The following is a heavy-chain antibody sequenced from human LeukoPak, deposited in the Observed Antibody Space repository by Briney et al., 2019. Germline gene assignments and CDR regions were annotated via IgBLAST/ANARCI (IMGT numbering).Heavy chain of an antibody. D-gene: IGHD2-2*01. Sequence: GASVKVSCKASGYTFTNHYLHWVRQAPGQGLEWMGIINPSGGNTGYAKRLQGRFTMSRDMSTSTVYMEWSSLRTEDTAVYYCARDARRVDVVVPAAHYYYYYMDVWGKGTTVTISS. J-gene: IGHJ6*03. CDR1: GYTFTNHY. CDR2: INPSGGNT. CDR3: ARDARRVDVVVPAAHYYYYYMDV. V-gene: IGHV1-46*01.